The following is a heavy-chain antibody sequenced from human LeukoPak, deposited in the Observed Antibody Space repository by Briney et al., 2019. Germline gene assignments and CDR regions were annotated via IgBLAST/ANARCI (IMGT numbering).Heavy chain of an antibody. V-gene: IGHV3-23*01. D-gene: IGHD5-18*01. CDR1: GFTFSSYA. CDR2: ISGSGGST. CDR3: AKDGYSYGTGDYMDV. Sequence: GGSLRLSCAASGFTFSSYAMSWVRQAPGKGLEWVPAISGSGGSTYYADSVKGRFTISRDSSKNTLYPQMNSLRAEDTAVYYCAKDGYSYGTGDYMDVWGKGTTVTVSS. J-gene: IGHJ6*03.